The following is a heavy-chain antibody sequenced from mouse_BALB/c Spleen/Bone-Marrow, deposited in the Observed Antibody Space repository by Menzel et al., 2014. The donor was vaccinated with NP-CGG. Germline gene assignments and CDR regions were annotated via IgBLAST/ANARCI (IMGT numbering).Heavy chain of an antibody. CDR1: GFTFSSYA. CDR2: ISSGGSYT. Sequence: EVQLVESGGGLVKPGGSLKLSCAASGFTFSSYAMSWVRQSPEKRLEWVAEISSGGSYTYYPDTVTGRCTISRDNAKNALFLEMSSLRSEATALYYCARDHYGYYTMDYWGQGTSVTVSP. J-gene: IGHJ4*01. CDR3: ARDHYGYYTMDY. D-gene: IGHD1-2*01. V-gene: IGHV5-9-4*01.